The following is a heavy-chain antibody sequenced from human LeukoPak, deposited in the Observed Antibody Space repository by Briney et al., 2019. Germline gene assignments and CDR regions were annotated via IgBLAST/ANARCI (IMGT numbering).Heavy chain of an antibody. Sequence: SQTLSLTCAISGDSVSRNNIAWNWIRQSPSRGLEWLGRTYYNSQWHNDYAVSVRSRITINPDTSKNQFSLQLNSVTPEDTAVYSCARGRDVEVVPAADFDYWGQGILSPSPQ. CDR1: GDSVSRNNIA. CDR2: TYYNSQWHN. V-gene: IGHV6-1*01. J-gene: IGHJ4*02. CDR3: ARGRDVEVVPAADFDY. D-gene: IGHD2-2*01.